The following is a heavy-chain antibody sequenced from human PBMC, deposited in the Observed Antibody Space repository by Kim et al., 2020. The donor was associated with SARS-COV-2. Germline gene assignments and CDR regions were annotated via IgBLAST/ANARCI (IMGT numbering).Heavy chain of an antibody. V-gene: IGHV1-69*04. D-gene: IGHD4-17*01. CDR3: AITHDYGDYYYYYYMDV. Sequence: SVKVSCKASGGTFSSYAISWVRQAPGQGLEWMGRIIPILGIANYAQKFQGRVTITADKSTRTAYMELSSLRSEDTAVYYCAITHDYGDYYYYYYMDVWGKGTTVTVSS. CDR2: IIPILGIA. CDR1: GGTFSSYA. J-gene: IGHJ6*03.